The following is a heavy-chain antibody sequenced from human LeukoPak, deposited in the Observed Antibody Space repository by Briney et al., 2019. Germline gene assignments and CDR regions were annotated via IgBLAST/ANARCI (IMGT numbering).Heavy chain of an antibody. CDR3: ARGRTYYYDTSGYYPSIYYGMDV. Sequence: PSETLSHTCAVYGGSFSGYYWSWIRQPPGKGLEWIGEINHGESTNYNPSPTSRASLSVDTSKNQFSLKLTSVTAADTAVYYCARGRTYYYDTSGYYPSIYYGMDVWGQGTTVIVSS. V-gene: IGHV4-34*01. D-gene: IGHD3-22*01. J-gene: IGHJ6*02. CDR2: INHGEST. CDR1: GGSFSGYY.